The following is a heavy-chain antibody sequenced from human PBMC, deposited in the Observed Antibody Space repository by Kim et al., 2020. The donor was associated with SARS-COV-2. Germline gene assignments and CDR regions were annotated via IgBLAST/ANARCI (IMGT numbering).Heavy chain of an antibody. J-gene: IGHJ4*02. D-gene: IGHD6-19*01. V-gene: IGHV4-59*01. Sequence: NPSLESRVTISVDTSKNRFSLKLSSVTAADTAVYYCARVKEGYTSGWYEDYWGQGTLVTVSS. CDR3: ARVKEGYTSGWYEDY.